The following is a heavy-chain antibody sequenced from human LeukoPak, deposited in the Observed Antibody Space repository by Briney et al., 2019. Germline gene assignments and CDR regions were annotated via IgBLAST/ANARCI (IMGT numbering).Heavy chain of an antibody. D-gene: IGHD6-19*01. CDR3: ARDGKQWKKDFDY. CDR2: ISSSSSTI. Sequence: QPGGSLRLSCAASGFTFSSYSMNWVRQAPGKGLEWVSYISSSSSTIYYADSVKGRFTISRDNAKNSLYLQMNSLRAEDTAVYHCARDGKQWKKDFDYWGQGTLVTVSS. J-gene: IGHJ4*02. V-gene: IGHV3-48*01. CDR1: GFTFSSYS.